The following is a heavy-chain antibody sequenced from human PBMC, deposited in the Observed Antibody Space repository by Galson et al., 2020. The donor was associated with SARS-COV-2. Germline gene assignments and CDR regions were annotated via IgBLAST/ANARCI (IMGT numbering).Heavy chain of an antibody. Sequence: GGSLRLSCAGSGFTFRNYAMSWVRQVPRKGLEWVSTITGSGITTYYADSVKGRFTISRDNSKNTLTLQMNSLRAEDTAVYYCAKDGLRFLDSGYWGQGTLVTVSS. CDR1: GFTFRNYA. J-gene: IGHJ4*02. CDR3: AKDGLRFLDSGY. CDR2: ITGSGITT. V-gene: IGHV3-23*01. D-gene: IGHD3-3*01.